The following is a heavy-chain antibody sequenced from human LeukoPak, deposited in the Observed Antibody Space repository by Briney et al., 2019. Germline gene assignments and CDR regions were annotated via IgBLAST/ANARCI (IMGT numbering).Heavy chain of an antibody. CDR2: INHSGST. CDR3: ASSSGYHARFYSDY. V-gene: IGHV4-34*01. CDR1: GVSFSGYY. Sequence: SETLSLTCAVYGVSFSGYYWSWIRQPPGKGLEWIGEINHSGSTNYNPSLKSRVTISVDTSKNQFSLKLSSVTAADTAVYYCASSSGYHARFYSDYWGQGTLVTVSS. D-gene: IGHD3-10*01. J-gene: IGHJ4*02.